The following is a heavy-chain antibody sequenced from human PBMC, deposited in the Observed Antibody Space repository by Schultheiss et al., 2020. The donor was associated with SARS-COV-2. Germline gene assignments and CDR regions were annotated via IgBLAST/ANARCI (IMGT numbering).Heavy chain of an antibody. CDR2: IYTSGST. V-gene: IGHV4-59*10. Sequence: SETLSLTCAVYGGSFSGYYWSWIRQPPGKGLEWIGRIYTSGSTNYNPSLKSRVTMSVDTSKNQFSLKLSSVTAADTAVYYCARASVGSEGSEFDYWGQGTLVTVSS. D-gene: IGHD1-26*01. CDR1: GGSFSGYY. J-gene: IGHJ4*02. CDR3: ARASVGSEGSEFDY.